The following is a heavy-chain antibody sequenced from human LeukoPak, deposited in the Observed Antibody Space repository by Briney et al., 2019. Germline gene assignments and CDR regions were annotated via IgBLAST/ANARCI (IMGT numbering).Heavy chain of an antibody. CDR1: GFTFSSFW. CDR3: ATTSHSSSWYYFDY. D-gene: IGHD6-13*01. J-gene: IGHJ4*02. CDR2: IKQDGSEK. V-gene: IGHV3-7*01. Sequence: GGSLRLSCAASGFTFSSFWMSWVSQAPGKRLEWVANIKQDGSEKYYIDSVKGRFTISRDNAKMSRDLQMNSLRAEDTALYYCATTSHSSSWYYFDYWGRGTLVTVSS.